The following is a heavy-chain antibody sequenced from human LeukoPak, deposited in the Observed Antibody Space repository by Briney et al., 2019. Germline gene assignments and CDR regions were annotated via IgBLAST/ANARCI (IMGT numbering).Heavy chain of an antibody. Sequence: SGRSLRLSCAASGFTFSSYSMNWVRQAPGKGLEWASSFSSGSSYIYYADSMKGRFTISRDNAQNSLYLQMNSLRAEDTAVYYCARDYDSSGYYYGAHFDYWGQGTLVTVSS. V-gene: IGHV3-21*01. CDR2: FSSGSSYI. CDR3: ARDYDSSGYYYGAHFDY. D-gene: IGHD3-22*01. J-gene: IGHJ4*02. CDR1: GFTFSSYS.